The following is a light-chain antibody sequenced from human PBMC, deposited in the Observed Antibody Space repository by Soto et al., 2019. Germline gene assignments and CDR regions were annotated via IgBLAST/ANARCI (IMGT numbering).Light chain of an antibody. CDR3: QQYGSSST. V-gene: IGKV3-20*01. J-gene: IGKJ1*01. CDR2: GAS. Sequence: ELVLRQSPGPLSLSPGERATRSCRASQSVSSSSLAWYQQKPGQAPRLLIYGASSRATGIPDRFSGSGSGTDFTLTFSRLEPEDFAVYYCQQYGSSSTFGQGTKVDIK. CDR1: QSVSSSS.